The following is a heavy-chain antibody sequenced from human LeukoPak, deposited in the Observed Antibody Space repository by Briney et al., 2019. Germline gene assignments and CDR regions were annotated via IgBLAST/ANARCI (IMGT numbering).Heavy chain of an antibody. CDR2: FDPEDGET. J-gene: IGHJ4*02. V-gene: IGHV1-24*01. CDR3: ARDDGRGVY. D-gene: IGHD3-16*01. Sequence: ASVKVSCKVSGYTLTELSMHWVRQAPGKGLEWMGGFDPEDGETIYAQKFQGRVTITTDESTSTAYMELSSLRSEDTAVYYCARDDGRGVYWGQGTLVTVSS. CDR1: GYTLTELS.